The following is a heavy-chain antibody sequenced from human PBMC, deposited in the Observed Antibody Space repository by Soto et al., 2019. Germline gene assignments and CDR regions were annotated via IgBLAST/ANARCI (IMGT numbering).Heavy chain of an antibody. CDR2: INPSGGST. Sequence: ASVKVSCKASGYTFTSYYMHWVRQAPGQGLEWMGIINPSGGSTSYAQKFQGRVTMTRDTSTSTVYMELSSLRSEDTAVYYCARGPSNVYCGGDCSPDAFDIWGQGTMVTVSS. V-gene: IGHV1-46*01. CDR3: ARGPSNVYCGGDCSPDAFDI. D-gene: IGHD2-21*02. J-gene: IGHJ3*02. CDR1: GYTFTSYY.